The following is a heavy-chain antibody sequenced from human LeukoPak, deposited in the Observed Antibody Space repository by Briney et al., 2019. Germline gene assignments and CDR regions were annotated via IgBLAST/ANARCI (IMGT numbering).Heavy chain of an antibody. J-gene: IGHJ4*02. D-gene: IGHD2-15*01. CDR3: AREIRYCSGSKCYLFDY. Sequence: PGGSLRLSCAASGFTFSSYEMNWVRQAPGKGLEWVSYISSSGSTIYYADSVKGRFTISRDNAKNSLYLQMNSLRAEDTAAYYCAREIRYCSGSKCYLFDYWGQGTLVTVSS. CDR2: ISSSGSTI. CDR1: GFTFSSYE. V-gene: IGHV3-48*03.